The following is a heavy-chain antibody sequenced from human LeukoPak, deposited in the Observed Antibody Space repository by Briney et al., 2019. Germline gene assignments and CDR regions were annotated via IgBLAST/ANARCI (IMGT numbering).Heavy chain of an antibody. J-gene: IGHJ6*03. V-gene: IGHV3-74*01. CDR2: INSDGSST. D-gene: IGHD1-26*01. CDR3: ARSIVGADKYYYYYMDV. Sequence: PGGSLRLSCAASGFTFSSYWMHWVRQAPGKGLVWVSRINSDGSSTSYADSVKGRFTISRDNAKNTLYLQMNSLRAEDTAVYYCARSIVGADKYYYYYMDVWGKGTTVTVSS. CDR1: GFTFSSYW.